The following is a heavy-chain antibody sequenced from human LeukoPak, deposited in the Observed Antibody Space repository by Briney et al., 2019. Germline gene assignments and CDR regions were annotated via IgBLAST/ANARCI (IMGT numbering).Heavy chain of an antibody. CDR3: AKDRYDYGDYNWFDP. CDR1: GFTFSSYG. Sequence: PGGSLRLSCAACGFTFSSYGMHWVRQAPGKGLEWVAVISYDGSNKYYADSVKGRFTISRDNSKNTLYLQMNSLRAEDTAVYYCAKDRYDYGDYNWFDPWGQEPWSPSPQ. CDR2: ISYDGSNK. V-gene: IGHV3-30*18. D-gene: IGHD4-17*01. J-gene: IGHJ5*02.